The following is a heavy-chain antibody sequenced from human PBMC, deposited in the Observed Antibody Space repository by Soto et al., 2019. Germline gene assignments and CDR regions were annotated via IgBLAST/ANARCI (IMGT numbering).Heavy chain of an antibody. CDR3: ARDGVYGDYTGSSYMDV. CDR1: GFTFSSYD. V-gene: IGHV3-13*01. Sequence: GGSLRLSCAASGFTFSSYDMHWVRQATGKGLEWVSAIGTAGDTYYPGSVKGRFTISRENAKNSLYLQMNSLRAGDTAVYYCARDGVYGDYTGSSYMDVWGKGTTVTVSS. CDR2: IGTAGDT. J-gene: IGHJ6*03. D-gene: IGHD4-17*01.